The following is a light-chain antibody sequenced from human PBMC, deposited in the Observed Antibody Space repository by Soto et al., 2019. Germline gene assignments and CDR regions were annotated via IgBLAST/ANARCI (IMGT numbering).Light chain of an antibody. CDR3: QQRTNWPPIT. J-gene: IGKJ5*01. CDR1: QSVSSN. CDR2: GAS. V-gene: IGKV3-15*01. Sequence: EIVMTQSPATLSVSLGERATLSCRASQSVSSNLAWYQQKPGQAPRLLIYGASTRATGIPARFSGSGSGTEFTLTISNLQSEDFAVYYCQQRTNWPPITFGQGTRLEIK.